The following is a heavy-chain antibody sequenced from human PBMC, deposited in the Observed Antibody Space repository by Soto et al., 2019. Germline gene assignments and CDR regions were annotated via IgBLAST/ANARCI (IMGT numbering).Heavy chain of an antibody. V-gene: IGHV1-18*04. CDR2: ISAYNGNT. CDR3: ARDGVYGSGSYGYYGMDV. D-gene: IGHD3-10*01. CDR1: GYTFSSYG. J-gene: IGHJ6*02. Sequence: QVQLVQSGAEVKKPGASVKVSCKASGYTFSSYGISWVRQAPGQGLEWMGWISAYNGNTNYAQKLQDRVTMTTDTSTSTADMELRSLRSDDTAVYYCARDGVYGSGSYGYYGMDVWGQGTTVTVSS.